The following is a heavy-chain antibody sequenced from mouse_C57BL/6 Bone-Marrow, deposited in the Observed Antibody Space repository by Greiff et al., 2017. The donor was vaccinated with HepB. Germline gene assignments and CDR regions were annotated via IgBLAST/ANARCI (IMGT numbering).Heavy chain of an antibody. CDR3: ARSSYYGSSYPYFDV. CDR1: GYTFTSYW. V-gene: IGHV1-59*01. CDR2: IDPSDSYT. J-gene: IGHJ1*03. D-gene: IGHD1-1*01. Sequence: QVHVKQPGAELVRPGTSVKLSCKASGYTFTSYWMHWVKQRPGQGLEWIGVIDPSDSYTNYNQKFKGKATLTVDTSSSTAYMQLSSLTSEDSAVYYCARSSYYGSSYPYFDVWGTGTTVTVSS.